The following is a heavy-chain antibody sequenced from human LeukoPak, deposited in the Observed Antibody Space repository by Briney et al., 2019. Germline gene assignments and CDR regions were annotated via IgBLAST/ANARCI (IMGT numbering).Heavy chain of an antibody. CDR3: AKDRYSRSVIPDY. CDR1: GFTFSSYG. V-gene: IGHV3-30*02. D-gene: IGHD5-12*01. J-gene: IGHJ4*02. CDR2: IRWYGSNK. Sequence: GGSLRLSCAASGFTFSSYGMHSVRQAPGKGLGWVAFIRWYGSNKYSADSVKGRFTIYRDNSKNTLYLQMNRLRAEDTAVYYCAKDRYSRSVIPDYWGQGTLVTVSS.